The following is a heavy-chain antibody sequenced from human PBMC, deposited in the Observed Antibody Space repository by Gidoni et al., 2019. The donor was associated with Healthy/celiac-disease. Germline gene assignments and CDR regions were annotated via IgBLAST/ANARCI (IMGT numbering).Heavy chain of an antibody. Sequence: QVQLVESGGGVVQPGRSLRLSCAASGFTFSSYGMHWVRQAPGKGLEWVAVISYDGSNKYYADSVKGRFTISRDNSKNTLYLQMNSLRAEDTAVYYCAKDSYNWNYIVDPWGQGTLVTVSS. D-gene: IGHD1-7*01. CDR3: AKDSYNWNYIVDP. CDR1: GFTFSSYG. V-gene: IGHV3-30*18. J-gene: IGHJ5*02. CDR2: ISYDGSNK.